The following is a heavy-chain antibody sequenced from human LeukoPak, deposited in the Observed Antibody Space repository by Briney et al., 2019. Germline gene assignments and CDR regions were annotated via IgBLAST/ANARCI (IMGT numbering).Heavy chain of an antibody. CDR1: GFTFSSYA. CDR2: ISGSGGST. V-gene: IGHV3-23*01. Sequence: GGSLRLSCAASGFTFSSYAMSWVRQAPGKGLEWVSAISGSGGSTYYADSVKGRFTISRDNSKNTLYLQINSLRAEDTAVYYCAKLRAAVDAFDIWGQGTMVTVSS. D-gene: IGHD6-13*01. J-gene: IGHJ3*02. CDR3: AKLRAAVDAFDI.